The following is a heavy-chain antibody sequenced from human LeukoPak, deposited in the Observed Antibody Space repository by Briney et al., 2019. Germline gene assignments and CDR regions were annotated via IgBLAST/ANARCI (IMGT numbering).Heavy chain of an antibody. CDR3: ARDLLYSSGGSFDY. CDR2: IYSGGST. D-gene: IGHD6-25*01. J-gene: IGHJ4*02. CDR1: GFTVSSNY. V-gene: IGHV3-53*01. Sequence: GGSLRLSCAASGFTVSSNYMSWVRQAPGKGLEWVSVIYSGGSTYYADSVKGRFTISRDNSKNTLYLQMNSLRAEDTAVYYCARDLLYSSGGSFDYWGQGTLVTVSS.